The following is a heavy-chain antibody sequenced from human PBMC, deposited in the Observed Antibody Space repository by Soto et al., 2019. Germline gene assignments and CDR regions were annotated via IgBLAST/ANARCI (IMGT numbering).Heavy chain of an antibody. V-gene: IGHV4-4*07. CDR2: IYTSGST. Sequence: QVQLQESGPGLVKPSETLSLTCTVSGGSISSYYWSWIRQPAGKGLEWIGRIYTSGSTNYNPSLKSRVTMSVDTSKNQFSLKLSSVTAADTAVHYCARDPYRGYSYGPYFDYWGQGTLVTVSS. CDR1: GGSISSYY. J-gene: IGHJ4*02. D-gene: IGHD5-18*01. CDR3: ARDPYRGYSYGPYFDY.